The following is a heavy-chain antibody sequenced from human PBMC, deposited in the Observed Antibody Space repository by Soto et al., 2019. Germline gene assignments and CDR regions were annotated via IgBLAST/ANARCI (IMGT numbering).Heavy chain of an antibody. V-gene: IGHV3-49*03. D-gene: IGHD6-19*01. J-gene: IGHJ4*02. CDR1: GFTFGDYG. CDR3: TRDQRHKWLVGLDS. CDR2: IRSKAYGGTA. Sequence: EVQLVESGGGLVQPGRSLRLSCTTSGFTFGDYGMSWFRQAPGKGLEWVGFIRSKAYGGTADYAASVKGRFTISRDDSKGIAYQQMNSMKTEDAAVYYFTRDQRHKWLVGLDSWGQGTLVTVSS.